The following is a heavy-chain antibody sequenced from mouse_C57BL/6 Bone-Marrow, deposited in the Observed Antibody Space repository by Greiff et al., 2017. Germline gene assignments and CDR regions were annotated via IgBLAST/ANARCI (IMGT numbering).Heavy chain of an antibody. V-gene: IGHV14-1*01. D-gene: IGHD1-1*01. CDR1: GFNIKDYY. CDR3: TPTVAFDY. J-gene: IGHJ2*01. Sequence: EVQLQQSGAELVRPGASVKLSCTASGFNIKDYYMHWVKQRPEQGLEWIGRIDPEDGDTEYAPKFQGKATMPADKASNTAYLQLSSLTSEDTAVYYYTPTVAFDYWGQGTTLTVSS. CDR2: IDPEDGDT.